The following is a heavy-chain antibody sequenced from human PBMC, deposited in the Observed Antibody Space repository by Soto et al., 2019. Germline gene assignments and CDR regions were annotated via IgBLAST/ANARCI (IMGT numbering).Heavy chain of an antibody. CDR2: IWYDGSNK. CDR1: RFTFSSYG. Sequence: TGGSLRLSCAASRFTFSSYGMHWVRQAPGKGLEWVAVIWYDGSNKYYADSVKVRFTISRDNSKNTLYLQMNSLRAEDTAVYYCARDALAGYDSSGYSLYYYYYGMDVWGQGTTVTVSS. D-gene: IGHD3-22*01. V-gene: IGHV3-33*01. CDR3: ARDALAGYDSSGYSLYYYYYGMDV. J-gene: IGHJ6*02.